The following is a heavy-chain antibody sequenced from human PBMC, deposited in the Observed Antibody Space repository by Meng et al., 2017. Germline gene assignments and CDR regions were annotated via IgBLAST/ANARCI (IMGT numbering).Heavy chain of an antibody. CDR1: GYTFTSYS. V-gene: IGHV7-4-1*02. J-gene: IGHJ4*02. CDR3: ATISPRDSSGLSFDY. D-gene: IGHD3-22*01. Sequence: QVLLVQSVFGLKKPVASVKVYGKASGYTFTSYSMNWVGPATGQGLEWMGWINPNTGNPTYAQGFTGRFVFSLDTSVSTAYLQISSLKAEDTAVYYCATISPRDSSGLSFDYWGQGTLVTASS. CDR2: INPNTGNP.